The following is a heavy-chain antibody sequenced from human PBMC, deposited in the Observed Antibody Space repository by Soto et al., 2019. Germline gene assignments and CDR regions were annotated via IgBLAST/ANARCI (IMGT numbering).Heavy chain of an antibody. D-gene: IGHD2-15*01. CDR3: ARDCGGSCSLCYYYCMDV. Sequence: QVQLVQFGAEVKKPGSSVKVSCKASGGTFSSYAISWVRQAPGQGLEWMGGIIPIFGTANYAQKFQGRVTITADKSTSTAYMELSSLRSEDTAVYYCARDCGGSCSLCYYYCMDVWGQGTTVTVSS. J-gene: IGHJ6*02. V-gene: IGHV1-69*06. CDR2: IIPIFGTA. CDR1: GGTFSSYA.